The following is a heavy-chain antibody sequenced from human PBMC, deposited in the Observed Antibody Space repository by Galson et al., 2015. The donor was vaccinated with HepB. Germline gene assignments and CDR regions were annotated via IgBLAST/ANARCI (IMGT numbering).Heavy chain of an antibody. CDR1: GFTFSSYG. CDR3: ARDQGCSGGSCYGHWFDP. Sequence: SLRLSCAASGFTFSSYGMHWVRQAPGKGLEWVAVIWYDGSNKYYADSVKGRFTISRDNSKNTLYLQMNSLRAEDTAVYYCARDQGCSGGSCYGHWFDPWGQGTLVTVSS. J-gene: IGHJ5*02. D-gene: IGHD2-15*01. CDR2: IWYDGSNK. V-gene: IGHV3-33*08.